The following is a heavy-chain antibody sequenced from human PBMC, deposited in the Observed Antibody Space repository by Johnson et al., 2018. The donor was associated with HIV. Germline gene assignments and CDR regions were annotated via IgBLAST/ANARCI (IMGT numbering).Heavy chain of an antibody. CDR1: GFTFSRYW. Sequence: VQLVESGGGLVQPGGSLRLSCAASGFTFSRYWLNWVRQAPGKGLEWVANIKHDGSEKYYVDSVKGRFTISRDNAKNSLYLQMNSLSAEDTAVYYCARDPIRGYGDYEDDAFDIWGQGTMVTVSS. D-gene: IGHD4-17*01. V-gene: IGHV3-7*01. CDR3: ARDPIRGYGDYEDDAFDI. CDR2: IKHDGSEK. J-gene: IGHJ3*02.